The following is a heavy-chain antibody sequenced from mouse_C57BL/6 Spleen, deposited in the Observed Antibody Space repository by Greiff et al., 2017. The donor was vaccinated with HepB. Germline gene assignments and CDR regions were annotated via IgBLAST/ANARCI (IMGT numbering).Heavy chain of an antibody. J-gene: IGHJ1*03. D-gene: IGHD1-1*01. CDR2: IYPGDGDT. CDR1: GYAFSSSW. CDR3: ASPGSSYAHWYFDV. Sequence: VQLQQSGPELVKPGASVKISCKASGYAFSSSWMNWVKQRPGKGLEWIGRIYPGDGDTNYNGKFKGKATLTADKSSSTAYMQLSSLTSEDSAFYFCASPGSSYAHWYFDVWGTGTTVTVSS. V-gene: IGHV1-82*01.